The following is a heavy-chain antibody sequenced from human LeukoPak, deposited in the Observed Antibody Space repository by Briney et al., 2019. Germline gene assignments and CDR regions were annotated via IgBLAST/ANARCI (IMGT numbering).Heavy chain of an antibody. CDR3: AKDMAAYYYASGNIDY. CDR2: ISWDGGST. CDR1: GFTFSRYA. Sequence: GGSLRLSCAASGFTFSRYAMHWVRQAPGKGLVWVSLISWDGGSTYYADSVKGRFTISRDNSKNSLYLQMNSLRAEDTALYYCAKDMAAYYYASGNIDYWGQGTLVTVSS. V-gene: IGHV3-43D*03. D-gene: IGHD3-10*01. J-gene: IGHJ4*02.